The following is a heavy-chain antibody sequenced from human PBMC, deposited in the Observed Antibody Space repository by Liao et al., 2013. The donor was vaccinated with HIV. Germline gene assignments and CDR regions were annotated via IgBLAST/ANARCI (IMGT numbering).Heavy chain of an antibody. CDR2: IYTSGST. V-gene: IGHV4-61*02. D-gene: IGHD3-16*01. Sequence: QVQLQESGPGLVKPSQTLSLTCTVSGGSISSGSYYWSWIRQPAGKGLEWIGRIYTSGSTNYNPSLKSRVTISVDTSKNQFSLKLSSVTAADTAVYYCARRRLFGLDYWGQGTLVTVSS. J-gene: IGHJ4*02. CDR3: ARRRLFGLDY. CDR1: GGSISSGSYY.